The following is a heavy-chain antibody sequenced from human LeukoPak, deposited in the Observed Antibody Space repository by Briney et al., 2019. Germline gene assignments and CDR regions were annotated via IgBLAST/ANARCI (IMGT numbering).Heavy chain of an antibody. CDR2: ISYDGSNE. CDR1: GFTFSSYA. D-gene: IGHD3-3*01. CDR3: ASGERYDFWSGYSQPQSDY. V-gene: IGHV3-30*17. J-gene: IGHJ4*02. Sequence: QPGGSLRLSCAASGFTFSSYAMHWVRQAPGKGLEWVALISYDGSNEYYADSVKGRFTISRDNSKNTLYLQMNSLRAEDTAIFYCASGERYDFWSGYSQPQSDYWGQGTLVTVSS.